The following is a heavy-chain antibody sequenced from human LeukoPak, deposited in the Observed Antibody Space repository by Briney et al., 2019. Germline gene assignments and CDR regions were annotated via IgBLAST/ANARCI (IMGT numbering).Heavy chain of an antibody. Sequence: GRSLRLSCAASGFTFSSYAMHWVRQAPGKGLEWVAVISYDGSNKYYADSVKGRFTISRDNSKNTLYLQMNSLRAEDTAVYYCARDLDTMVRGVTQGIDVWGQGTTVTVSS. D-gene: IGHD3-10*01. J-gene: IGHJ6*02. CDR3: ARDLDTMVRGVTQGIDV. CDR2: ISYDGSNK. V-gene: IGHV3-30-3*01. CDR1: GFTFSSYA.